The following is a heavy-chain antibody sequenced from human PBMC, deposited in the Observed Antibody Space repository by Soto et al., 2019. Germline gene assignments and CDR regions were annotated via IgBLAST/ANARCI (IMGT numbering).Heavy chain of an antibody. J-gene: IGHJ6*02. Sequence: EVQLLESGGGLVQPGGSLRLSCAASGFTFSSYAMSWVRQAPGKGLEWVSAISGSGGSTYYADSVKGRFTISRDNSKNSLYLPMISRGAEDTAVYYCAKDPRPGSKYYYYCGMDVWGQGTTVAVSS. CDR3: AKDPRPGSKYYYYCGMDV. V-gene: IGHV3-23*01. CDR2: ISGSGGST. D-gene: IGHD4-4*01. CDR1: GFTFSSYA.